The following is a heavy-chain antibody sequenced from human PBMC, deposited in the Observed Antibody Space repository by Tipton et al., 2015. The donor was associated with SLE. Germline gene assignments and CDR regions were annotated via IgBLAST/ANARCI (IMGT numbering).Heavy chain of an antibody. Sequence: TLSLTCAVADYSISSHNWWGWIRQPPGKGLEWIGYIYYSGSTYYNPSLESRVTVSVDTSKNQFSLKLSSVTAVDTAVYYCARLGGGYSVDSWGQGTLVTVSS. V-gene: IGHV4-28*01. CDR1: DYSISSHNW. D-gene: IGHD5-12*01. J-gene: IGHJ4*02. CDR3: ARLGGGYSVDS. CDR2: IYYSGST.